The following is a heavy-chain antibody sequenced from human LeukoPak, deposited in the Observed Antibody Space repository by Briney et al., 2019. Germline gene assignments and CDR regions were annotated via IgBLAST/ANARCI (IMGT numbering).Heavy chain of an antibody. J-gene: IGHJ6*03. V-gene: IGHV1-69*05. Sequence: SVKVSCKASGGTFSSYAISWVRQAPGQGLEWMGGIIPILGTANYAQKFQGRVTITTDESTSTAYMELSSLRSEDTAVYYCASRSPIPYSSSWYFAPYYYYMDAWGKGTTVTVSS. CDR3: ASRSPIPYSSSWYFAPYYYYMDA. CDR1: GGTFSSYA. CDR2: IIPILGTA. D-gene: IGHD6-13*01.